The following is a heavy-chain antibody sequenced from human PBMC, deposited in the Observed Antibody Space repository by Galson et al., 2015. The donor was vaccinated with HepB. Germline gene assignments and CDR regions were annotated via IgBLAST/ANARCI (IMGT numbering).Heavy chain of an antibody. CDR2: IKQDGSEK. V-gene: IGHV3-7*03. CDR1: GFTFSSYW. J-gene: IGHJ4*02. CDR3: ARDCCADSPGSLSGFDY. Sequence: SLRLSCAASGFTFSSYWMSWVRQAPGRGLEWVANIKQDGSEKYYVDSVKGRFTISRDNAKNSLYLQMNSLRAEDTAVYYCARDCCADSPGSLSGFDYWGQGTLVTVSS. D-gene: IGHD3-10*01.